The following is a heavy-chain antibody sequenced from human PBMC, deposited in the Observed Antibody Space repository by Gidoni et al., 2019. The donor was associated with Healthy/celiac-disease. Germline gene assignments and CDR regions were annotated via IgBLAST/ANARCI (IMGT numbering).Heavy chain of an antibody. CDR2: ISPGDSDT. CDR3: ARLYSNYVYFDY. V-gene: IGHV5-51*03. CDR1: GYSFTNYW. D-gene: IGHD4-4*01. Sequence: EVQLVQSGAEVKKPGESLKNSCQGYGYSFTNYWIGWVRQMPGKGLEWMGIISPGDSDTRYSPSFQGQVTISGDKSISTAYLQWSSLKASDTAMYYCARLYSNYVYFDYWGQGTLVTVSS. J-gene: IGHJ4*02.